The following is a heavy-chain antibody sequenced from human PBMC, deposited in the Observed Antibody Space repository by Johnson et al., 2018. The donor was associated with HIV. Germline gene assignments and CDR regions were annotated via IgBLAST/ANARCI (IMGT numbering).Heavy chain of an antibody. V-gene: IGHV3-30*02. D-gene: IGHD6-13*01. CDR1: GFTFDDYG. J-gene: IGHJ3*02. Sequence: QVQLVESGGGVVRPGGSLRLSCAASGFTFDDYGMSWVRQVPGKGLEWVAFIHYDGSNKYHADFVKGRLTISRDISKNKLHMQMDSLRPDDTALYYCARGRKDLEAADGLDSDGFDMRAQGTLVTVSS. CDR2: IHYDGSNK. CDR3: ARGRKDLEAADGLDSDGFDM.